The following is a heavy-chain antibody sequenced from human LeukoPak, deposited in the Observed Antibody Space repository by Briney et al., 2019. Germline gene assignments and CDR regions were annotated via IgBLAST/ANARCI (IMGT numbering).Heavy chain of an antibody. D-gene: IGHD3-10*01. CDR3: AKGAYGSGSPYNAFDY. V-gene: IGHV3-23*01. Sequence: GGSLRLSCAASGFTFSDHYIDWVRQAPGKGLEWVSVTSGSGGSTYYADSVKGRFTISRDNSKSTLYLQMNSLRAEDTAVYYCAKGAYGSGSPYNAFDYWGQGTLVTVSS. J-gene: IGHJ4*02. CDR1: GFTFSDHY. CDR2: TSGSGGST.